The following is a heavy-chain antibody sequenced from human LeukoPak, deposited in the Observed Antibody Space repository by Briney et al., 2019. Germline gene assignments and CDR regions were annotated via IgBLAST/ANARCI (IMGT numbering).Heavy chain of an antibody. D-gene: IGHD3-22*01. CDR3: ARSTWGSSGYYYATDY. Sequence: ASVKVSCKASGYTFTGYYMHWVRQAPGQGLEWMGWINPNSGGTNYAQTFQGRVTITRDTSISTAYMELSRLRSDDTAVYYCARSTWGSSGYYYATDYWGQGTLVTVSS. V-gene: IGHV1-2*02. CDR2: INPNSGGT. J-gene: IGHJ4*02. CDR1: GYTFTGYY.